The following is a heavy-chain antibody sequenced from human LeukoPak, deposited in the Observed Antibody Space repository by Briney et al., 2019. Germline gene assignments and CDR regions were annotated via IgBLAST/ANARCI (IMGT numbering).Heavy chain of an antibody. J-gene: IGHJ1*01. CDR2: IYYSGST. Sequence: SETLFLTCTVSGGSISSGDYYWSWIRQPPGKGLEWIGYIYYSGSTNYNPSLKSRVTMSVDTSKNQFSLKLSSVTAADTAVYYCAREVCSGGSCYFQHWGQGTLVTVSS. D-gene: IGHD2-15*01. CDR1: GGSISSGDYY. CDR3: AREVCSGGSCYFQH. V-gene: IGHV4-61*08.